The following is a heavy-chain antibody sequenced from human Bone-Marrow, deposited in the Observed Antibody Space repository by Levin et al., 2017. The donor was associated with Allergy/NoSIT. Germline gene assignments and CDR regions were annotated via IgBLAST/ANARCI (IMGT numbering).Heavy chain of an antibody. CDR3: ARVAGYSFGYYFDH. D-gene: IGHD5-18*01. V-gene: IGHV4-30-2*01. J-gene: IGHJ4*02. CDR2: IYLSGST. Sequence: SETLSLTCAVSGGSISSGGYSWSWIRQPPGTGLEWIGNIYLSGSTNDNLSLKSRVTISVDRSKNQFSLKLSSVTAADTAVYYCARVAGYSFGYYFDHWGQGTLVTVSS. CDR1: GGSISSGGYS.